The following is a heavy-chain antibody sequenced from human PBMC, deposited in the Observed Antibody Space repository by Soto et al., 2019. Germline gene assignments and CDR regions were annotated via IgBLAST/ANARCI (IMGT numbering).Heavy chain of an antibody. CDR2: IYYSGST. V-gene: IGHV4-59*01. Sequence: SETLSLTCTVSGGSISSYYWSWIRQPPGKGLEWIGYIYYSGSTNYNPSLKSRVTISVDTSKNQFSLKLSSVTAADTAVYYCARTMVRGVILRTSAVAFDIWGQGTMVTVSS. J-gene: IGHJ3*02. CDR1: GGSISSYY. D-gene: IGHD3-10*01. CDR3: ARTMVRGVILRTSAVAFDI.